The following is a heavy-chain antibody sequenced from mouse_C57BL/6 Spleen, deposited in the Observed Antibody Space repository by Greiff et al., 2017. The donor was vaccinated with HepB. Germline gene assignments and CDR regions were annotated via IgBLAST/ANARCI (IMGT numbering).Heavy chain of an antibody. J-gene: IGHJ2*01. V-gene: IGHV1-55*01. CDR2: IYHGSGST. D-gene: IGHD1-1*01. Sequence: VQLQQPGAELVKPGASVKMSCKASGYTFTSYWITWVKQRPGQGLEWIGDIYHGSGSTNYNEKFKSKATLTVDTSSSTAYMQLSSLTSEDSAVYYCATSYYGSSYVGFDDWGQGTTLTVSS. CDR3: ATSYYGSSYVGFDD. CDR1: GYTFTSYW.